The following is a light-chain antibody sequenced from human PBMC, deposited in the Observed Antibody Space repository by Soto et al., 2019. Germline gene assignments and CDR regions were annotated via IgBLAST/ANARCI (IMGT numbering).Light chain of an antibody. CDR2: GAC. CDR1: KSVSSY. CDR3: QRSGNCPRS. Sequence: PVTQAWSPGERGTRACRASKSVSSYLAWYQQNPGQAPRLLIYGACTRATGIPAWLSVSVSGRDCILTISCLETGDFPVYACQRSGNCPRSLAGGPKVDIK. V-gene: IGKV3-11*02. J-gene: IGKJ4*01.